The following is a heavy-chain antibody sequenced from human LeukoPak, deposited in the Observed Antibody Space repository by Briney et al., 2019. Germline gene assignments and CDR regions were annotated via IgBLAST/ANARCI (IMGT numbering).Heavy chain of an antibody. J-gene: IGHJ4*02. CDR2: ISDSGGTT. V-gene: IGHV3-23*01. D-gene: IGHD6-19*01. Sequence: GGSLRDSCAASGYTFSNYAMSWVRQAPGKGLEWVSGISDSGGTTFYADSVKGRFTISRDNSKNTLYLQMISLKADDTAVYYCAKDYSSGWYAYYFDSWGQGTLVSVSS. CDR3: AKDYSSGWYAYYFDS. CDR1: GYTFSNYA.